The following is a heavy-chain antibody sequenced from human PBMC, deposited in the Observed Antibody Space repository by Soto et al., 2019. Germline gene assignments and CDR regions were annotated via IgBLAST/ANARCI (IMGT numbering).Heavy chain of an antibody. CDR2: IYPGDSDT. CDR3: ATLGLTYYYDSSGPGAFDI. J-gene: IGHJ3*02. V-gene: IGHV5-51*01. CDR1: GYSXTSYW. Sequence: PGESLKISCKGSGYSXTSYWIGWVLQMPGKGLEWMGIIYPGDSDTRYSPSFQGQVTISADKSISTAYLQWSSLKASDTAMYYCATLGLTYYYDSSGPGAFDIWGQGTMVTVSS. D-gene: IGHD3-22*01.